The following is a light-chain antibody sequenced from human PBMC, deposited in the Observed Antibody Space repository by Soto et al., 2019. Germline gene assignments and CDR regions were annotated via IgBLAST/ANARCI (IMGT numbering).Light chain of an antibody. CDR1: QSVSTY. Sequence: EIVLTQSPDTLSLSPGERATLSCRASQSVSTYLVWYQHKPGQAPRLLIYDSSRRATGIPDRFSGSGSGTDFTLTISRLEPEDSAVYYCQHYHSSPRTFGQGTKLQI. CDR3: QHYHSSPRT. CDR2: DSS. J-gene: IGKJ2*02. V-gene: IGKV3-20*01.